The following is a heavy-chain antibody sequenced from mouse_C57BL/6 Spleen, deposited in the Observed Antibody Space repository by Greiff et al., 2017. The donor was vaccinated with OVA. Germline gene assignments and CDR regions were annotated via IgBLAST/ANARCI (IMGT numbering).Heavy chain of an antibody. J-gene: IGHJ1*03. Sequence: VQLQQPGAELVRPGSSVKLSCKASGYTFTSYWMHWVKQRPIQGLEWIGNIDPSDSETHSNPKFKDKATLTVDKSSSTAYMQLSSLTSEDSAVYYCAGSITTVVEGYFDVWGTGTTVTVSS. CDR3: AGSITTVVEGYFDV. D-gene: IGHD1-1*01. V-gene: IGHV1-52*01. CDR2: IDPSDSET. CDR1: GYTFTSYW.